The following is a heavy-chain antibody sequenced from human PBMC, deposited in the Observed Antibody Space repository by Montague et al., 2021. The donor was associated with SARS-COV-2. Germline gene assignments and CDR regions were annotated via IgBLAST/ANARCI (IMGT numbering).Heavy chain of an antibody. CDR2: IYTSGTT. V-gene: IGHV4-61*02. CDR3: ARAHSGSLAHLDY. J-gene: IGHJ4*02. D-gene: IGHD5-12*01. CDR1: GGSISSVSYY. Sequence: TLSLTCTVSGGSISSVSYYWSCIRQPAGKGLEWIGRIYTSGTTDYSFSLKSRVTISVDTSKNQFSLKLTSVTAADTAVYYCARAHSGSLAHLDYWGQGSLVTVSS.